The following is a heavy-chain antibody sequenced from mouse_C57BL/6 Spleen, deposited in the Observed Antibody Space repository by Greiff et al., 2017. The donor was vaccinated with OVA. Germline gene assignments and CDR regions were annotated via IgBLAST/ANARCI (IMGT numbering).Heavy chain of an antibody. D-gene: IGHD6-5*01. CDR2: IDPSDSYT. V-gene: IGHV1-50*01. CDR1: GYTFTSYW. CDR3: ASEAYA. J-gene: IGHJ1*03. Sequence: QVQLQQPGAELVKPGASVKLSCKASGYTFTSYWMQWVKQRPGQGLEWIGEIDPSDSYTNYNQKFKGQATLTVDTSSSTAYMQLSSRTSEDSAVYYCASEAYAWGTGTTVTVSS.